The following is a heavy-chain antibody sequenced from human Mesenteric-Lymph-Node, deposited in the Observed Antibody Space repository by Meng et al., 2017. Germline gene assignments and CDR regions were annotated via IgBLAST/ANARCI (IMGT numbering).Heavy chain of an antibody. Sequence: GESLKISCAASGFTFSSYAMSWVRQAPGKGLEWVSAISGSGGSTYYADSAKGRFTISRDNSKNTLYLQMNSLRAEDTAVYYCAKDLIRSYGVFDYWGQGTLVTVSS. CDR1: GFTFSSYA. V-gene: IGHV3-23*01. D-gene: IGHD5-18*01. CDR2: ISGSGGST. CDR3: AKDLIRSYGVFDY. J-gene: IGHJ4*02.